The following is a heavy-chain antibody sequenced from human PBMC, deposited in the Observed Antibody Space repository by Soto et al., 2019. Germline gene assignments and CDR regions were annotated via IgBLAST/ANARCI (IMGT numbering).Heavy chain of an antibody. CDR1: GFTFSDYY. CDR2: ISSSSSYT. Sequence: GGSLRLSCAASGFTFSDYYMSWIRQAPGKGLEWVSFISSSSSYTNYADSVKGRFTISRDNSKNTLYLQMNSLRAEDTAVYYCLRDLYYFDYWGQGTLVTVSS. V-gene: IGHV3-11*06. J-gene: IGHJ4*02. CDR3: LRDLYYFDY.